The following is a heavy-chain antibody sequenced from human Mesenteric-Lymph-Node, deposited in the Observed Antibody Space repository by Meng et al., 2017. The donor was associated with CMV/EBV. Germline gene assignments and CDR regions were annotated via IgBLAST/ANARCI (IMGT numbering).Heavy chain of an antibody. CDR3: ARDDCSSTSCYSKNVFDI. J-gene: IGHJ3*02. D-gene: IGHD2-2*02. CDR2: IGTSGGTM. Sequence: GGSLRLSCVVSGFIFSNYEMNWVRQAPGKGLEWVAYIGTSGGTMSYADSVKGRFTISRDNTKNSLYLQMDSLRAEDTAVYYCARDDCSSTSCYSKNVFDIWGQGTMVTVSS. V-gene: IGHV3-48*03. CDR1: GFIFSNYE.